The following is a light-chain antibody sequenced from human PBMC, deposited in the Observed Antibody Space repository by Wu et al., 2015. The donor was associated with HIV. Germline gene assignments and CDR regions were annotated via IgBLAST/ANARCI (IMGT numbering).Light chain of an antibody. CDR2: DAS. J-gene: IGKJ5*01. CDR3: QQLNSFPLT. CDR1: QDISTY. V-gene: IGKV1-13*02. Sequence: AIQLTQSPSFLSASIGDRVNITCRASQDISTYLAWYQQTPGKAPRVLIYDASTLQSGVSSRFSGSGSGADFTLTISGLQREDFAVYFCQQLNSFPLTFGQGSRLEI.